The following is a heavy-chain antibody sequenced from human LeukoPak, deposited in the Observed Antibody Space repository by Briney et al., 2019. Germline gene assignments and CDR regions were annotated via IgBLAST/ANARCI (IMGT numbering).Heavy chain of an antibody. J-gene: IGHJ4*02. CDR1: GFSFSSYN. CDR2: ISSTTSTI. Sequence: GGSLRLSCAASGFSFSSYNMNWVRQAPGKGLEWVSYISSTTSTIYYADSVKGRFTISRDNAKNSLYLQVNSLRDEDTAVYYCAGVLGYSRFDYWGQGTLVTVSS. D-gene: IGHD3-22*01. V-gene: IGHV3-48*02. CDR3: AGVLGYSRFDY.